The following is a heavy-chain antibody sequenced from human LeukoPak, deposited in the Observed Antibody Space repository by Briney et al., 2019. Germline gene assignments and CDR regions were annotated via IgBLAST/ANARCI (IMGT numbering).Heavy chain of an antibody. V-gene: IGHV3-48*01. CDR1: GFPFTTYG. CDR2: ISSTSGSI. Sequence: GSLRLSCSASGFPFTTYGMNWVRQAPGKGLEWVSYISSTSGSIYYADSVTGRFTISIDNAKNSLYLQMNSLRAEDTAVYYCARDHVATNLDYWGQGTLVTVSS. D-gene: IGHD5-24*01. J-gene: IGHJ4*02. CDR3: ARDHVATNLDY.